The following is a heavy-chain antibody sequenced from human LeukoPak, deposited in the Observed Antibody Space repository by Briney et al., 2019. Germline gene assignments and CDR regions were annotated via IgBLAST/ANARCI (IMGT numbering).Heavy chain of an antibody. CDR3: ARAGITKSIAARPGDY. J-gene: IGHJ4*02. V-gene: IGHV3-20*04. CDR2: INWNGGST. D-gene: IGHD6-6*01. CDR1: GFTFSSYW. Sequence: GGSLRLSCAASGFTFSSYWMSWVRQAPGKGLEWVSGINWNGGSTGYADSVKGRFTISRDNAKNSLYLQMNSLRAEYTALYYCARAGITKSIAARPGDYWGQGTLVTVSS.